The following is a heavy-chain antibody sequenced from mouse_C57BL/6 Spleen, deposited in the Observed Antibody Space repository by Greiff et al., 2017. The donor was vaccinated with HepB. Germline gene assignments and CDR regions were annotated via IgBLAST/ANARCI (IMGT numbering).Heavy chain of an antibody. D-gene: IGHD2-2*01. CDR2: IDPSDSET. J-gene: IGHJ2*01. Sequence: VQLQQPGAELVRPGSSVKLSCKASGYTFTSYWMHWVKQRPIQGLEWIGNIDPSDSETHYNQKFKDKATLTVDKSSSTAYMQHSSLTSEDSAVYYCAREGVTTGFDYWGQGTTLTVSS. CDR1: GYTFTSYW. V-gene: IGHV1-52*01. CDR3: AREGVTTGFDY.